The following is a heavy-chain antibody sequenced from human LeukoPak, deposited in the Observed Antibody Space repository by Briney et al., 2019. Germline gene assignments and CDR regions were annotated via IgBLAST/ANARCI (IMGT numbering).Heavy chain of an antibody. CDR1: GGSISSHY. CDR2: IYYSGST. V-gene: IGHV4-59*11. CDR3: ARVIDGYNYDY. J-gene: IGHJ4*02. D-gene: IGHD5-24*01. Sequence: SETLSLTCTVSGGSISSHYWSWIRQPPGKGLEWIGYIYYSGSTNYSPSLKSRVTISVDTSKNQFSLKLSSVTAADTAVYYCARVIDGYNYDYWGQGTLVTVSS.